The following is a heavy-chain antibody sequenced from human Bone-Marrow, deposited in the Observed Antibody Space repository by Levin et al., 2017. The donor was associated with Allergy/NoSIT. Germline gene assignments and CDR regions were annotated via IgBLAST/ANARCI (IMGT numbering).Heavy chain of an antibody. CDR1: GFTFSSYA. V-gene: IGHV3-23*01. CDR3: AKGGGELLYWWCMRRYSSSWSLDY. Sequence: GGSLRLSCAASGFTFSSYAMSWVRQAPGKGLEWVSAISGSGGSTYYADSVKGRFTISRDNSKNTLYLQMNSLRAEDTAVYYCAKGGGELLYWWCMRRYSSSWSLDYWGQGTLVTVSS. D-gene: IGHD2-8*02. J-gene: IGHJ4*02. CDR2: ISGSGGST.